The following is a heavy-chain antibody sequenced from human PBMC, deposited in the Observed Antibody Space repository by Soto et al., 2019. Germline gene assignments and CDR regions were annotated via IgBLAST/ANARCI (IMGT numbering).Heavy chain of an antibody. CDR2: ISGSGGGT. Sequence: GGSLRLSCAASGFTFSRYAMSWVRQAPGKGLEWVSAISGSGGGTYYADSVKGRFTISRDNSKNTLYLQMNSLRAEDTAVYYCAKGPTYYYDSSGYFDYWGQGTLVTVSS. CDR3: AKGPTYYYDSSGYFDY. CDR1: GFTFSRYA. V-gene: IGHV3-23*01. D-gene: IGHD3-22*01. J-gene: IGHJ4*02.